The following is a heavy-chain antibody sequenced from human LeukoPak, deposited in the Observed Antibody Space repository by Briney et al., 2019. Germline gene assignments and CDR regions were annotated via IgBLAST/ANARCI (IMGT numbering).Heavy chain of an antibody. CDR3: ARVGFGGYSHGYVDF. D-gene: IGHD5-18*01. J-gene: IGHJ4*02. Sequence: SETLSLTCTVSGGSISSSRYSWGWIRQPPGKGLEWIGTINYSGSTYYNPSLKSRVTLSVDTSKNQFSLRLSSVTAADTAVYYCARVGFGGYSHGYVDFWGQGTLVTVSS. CDR2: INYSGST. V-gene: IGHV4-39*02. CDR1: GGSISSSRYS.